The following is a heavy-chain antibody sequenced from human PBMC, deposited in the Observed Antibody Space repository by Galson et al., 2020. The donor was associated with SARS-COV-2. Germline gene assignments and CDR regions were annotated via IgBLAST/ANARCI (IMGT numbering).Heavy chain of an antibody. CDR1: GFTFSNAW. CDR2: IKSKTDGGTT. V-gene: IGHV3-15*01. CDR3: TSTPYYYVSSAVANDAFDI. D-gene: IGHD3-22*01. Sequence: GGSLRLSCAASGFTFSNAWMSWVRQAPGKGLEWVGRIKSKTDGGTTDYAAPVKGRFTISRDDSKNTLYLQMNSLKTEDTAVYYCTSTPYYYVSSAVANDAFDIWGQGTMVTVSA. J-gene: IGHJ3*02.